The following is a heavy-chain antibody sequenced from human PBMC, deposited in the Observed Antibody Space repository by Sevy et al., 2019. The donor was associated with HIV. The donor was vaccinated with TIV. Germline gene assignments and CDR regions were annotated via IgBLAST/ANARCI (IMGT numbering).Heavy chain of an antibody. CDR1: GYSFTSYW. V-gene: IGHV5-51*01. J-gene: IGHJ3*02. Sequence: GESLKISCKGSGYSFTSYWIGWVRQMPGKGLEWMGIIYPGDSDTRYSPSFQGQVTISADKSISTAYLQWSSLKASDTAMYYCARRGAFTLAIQLRVGAFDIWGQGTMVTVSS. CDR2: IYPGDSDT. D-gene: IGHD5-18*01. CDR3: ARRGAFTLAIQLRVGAFDI.